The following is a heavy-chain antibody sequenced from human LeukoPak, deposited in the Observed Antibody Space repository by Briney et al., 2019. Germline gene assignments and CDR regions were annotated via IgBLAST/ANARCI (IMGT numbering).Heavy chain of an antibody. Sequence: PGGSLRLSCAASGLTFSTYAMSWVRQAPGKGLEWVSVISGSGTSTYYADSVKGRFTISRDNSKNTLYLQMNSLRADDTAVYYCAKDHSSSWYVFGHWGQGTLVTVSS. J-gene: IGHJ4*02. CDR1: GLTFSTYA. V-gene: IGHV3-23*01. CDR2: ISGSGTST. D-gene: IGHD6-13*01. CDR3: AKDHSSSWYVFGH.